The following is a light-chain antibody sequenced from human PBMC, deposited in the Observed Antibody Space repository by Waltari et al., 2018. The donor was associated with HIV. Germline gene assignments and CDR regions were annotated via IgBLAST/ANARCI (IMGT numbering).Light chain of an antibody. CDR1: SSNIGSNY. CDR3: AAWDDSLSGHVV. J-gene: IGLJ2*01. V-gene: IGLV1-47*01. Sequence: VLTQPPSASGTPGQRVTISCSGSSSNIGSNYVYWYQQLPGTAPKLLIYRSNQRPSGVPGRFSGSKSGTSASLAISGLRSEDEADYYCAAWDDSLSGHVVFGGGTKLTVL. CDR2: RSN.